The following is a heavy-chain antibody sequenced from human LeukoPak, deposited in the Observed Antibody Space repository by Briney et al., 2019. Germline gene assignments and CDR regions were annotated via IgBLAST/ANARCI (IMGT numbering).Heavy chain of an antibody. D-gene: IGHD6-19*01. J-gene: IGHJ6*02. CDR2: IYYSGST. Sequence: ASETLSLTCTVSGGSISSSSYYWGWIRQPPGKGREWIGSIYYSGSTNYNPSLKSRVTISVDTSKNQFSLKLSSVTAADTAVYYCARLPSSGWSVIYYYGMDVWGQGTTVTVSS. CDR3: ARLPSSGWSVIYYYGMDV. V-gene: IGHV4-39*07. CDR1: GGSISSSSYY.